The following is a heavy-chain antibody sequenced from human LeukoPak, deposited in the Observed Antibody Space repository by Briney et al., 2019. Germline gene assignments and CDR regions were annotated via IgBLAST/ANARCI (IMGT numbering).Heavy chain of an antibody. CDR2: ISAYNADT. CDR1: GYSFTSYG. D-gene: IGHD3-10*01. V-gene: IGHV1-18*01. Sequence: ASVKVSCKASGYSFTSYGISWVRQAPGQGLEWMGWISAYNADTNYAQKLQGRVTMTTDTSTSTAYMELRSLRSDDTAVYYCARETPILLWFGEGNWFDPWGQGTLVTVSS. CDR3: ARETPILLWFGEGNWFDP. J-gene: IGHJ5*02.